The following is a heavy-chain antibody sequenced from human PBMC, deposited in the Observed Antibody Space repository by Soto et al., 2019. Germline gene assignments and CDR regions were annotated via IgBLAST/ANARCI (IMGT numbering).Heavy chain of an antibody. Sequence: EVQLVESGGGLVKPGGSLRLSCAASGFTFSSYSMNWVRQAPGKGLEWVSSISSSSSYIYYADSVKGRFTISRDNAKNSLYLQMNSLRAEDTAVYYCARAPRVALTDYYGMDVWGQGTTATVSS. CDR2: ISSSSSYI. V-gene: IGHV3-21*01. D-gene: IGHD2-21*01. CDR1: GFTFSSYS. J-gene: IGHJ6*02. CDR3: ARAPRVALTDYYGMDV.